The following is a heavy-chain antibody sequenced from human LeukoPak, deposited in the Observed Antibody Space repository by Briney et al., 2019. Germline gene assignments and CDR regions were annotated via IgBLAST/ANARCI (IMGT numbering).Heavy chain of an antibody. D-gene: IGHD3-22*01. J-gene: IGHJ4*02. CDR2: IYSGGST. CDR1: GFTFDDYA. CDR3: ARGDSSGYYLD. V-gene: IGHV3-53*04. Sequence: GGSLRLSCAASGFTFDDYAMPWVRQAPGKGLEWVSVIYSGGSTYYADSVKGRFTISRHNSKNTLYLQMNSLRAEDTAVYYCARGDSSGYYLDWGQGTLVTVSS.